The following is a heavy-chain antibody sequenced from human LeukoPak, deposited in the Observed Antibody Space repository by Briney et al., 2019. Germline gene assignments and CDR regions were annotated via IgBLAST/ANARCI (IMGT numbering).Heavy chain of an antibody. CDR3: ARSPYGDYASLDY. Sequence: SETLSLTCAVYGGSFSGYYWSWIRQPPGKGLEWIGEINHSGSTNYNPSLKSRVTISVDTSKNQFSLKLSSVTAADTAVYYCARSPYGDYASLDYWGQGTLVTVSS. D-gene: IGHD4-17*01. CDR1: GGSFSGYY. V-gene: IGHV4-34*01. J-gene: IGHJ4*02. CDR2: INHSGST.